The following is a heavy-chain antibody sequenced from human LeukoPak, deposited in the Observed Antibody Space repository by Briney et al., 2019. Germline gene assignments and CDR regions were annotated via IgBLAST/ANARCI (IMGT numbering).Heavy chain of an antibody. CDR2: IYPSGST. V-gene: IGHV4-4*02. CDR3: ARYSGTGYGMYYFDY. J-gene: IGHJ4*02. CDR1: GGSFSSGNW. D-gene: IGHD1-1*01. Sequence: SETLSLTCAVSGGSFSSGNWWNWVRQPPGKGLEWIGQIYPSGSTNYIPSLESRVTISIDMSKNQFSLKLSSVTAADTAVYYCARYSGTGYGMYYFDYWGQGTLVTVSS.